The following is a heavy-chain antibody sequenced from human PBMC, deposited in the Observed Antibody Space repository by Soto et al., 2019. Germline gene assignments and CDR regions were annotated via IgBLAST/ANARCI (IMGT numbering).Heavy chain of an antibody. CDR1: GFTFSNSA. Sequence: EVQLLESGGGLVQPGGSLRLSCAASGFTFSNSAMSWVRQAPGKGLEWVSAIGGRGGSTYYADSVKGRFTIFRDDSKNTLYLQMSSLRAEDTALYYCAKDTGRGGGSVFDYWGQGTLVTVSS. D-gene: IGHD2-15*01. V-gene: IGHV3-23*01. CDR2: IGGRGGST. CDR3: AKDTGRGGGSVFDY. J-gene: IGHJ4*02.